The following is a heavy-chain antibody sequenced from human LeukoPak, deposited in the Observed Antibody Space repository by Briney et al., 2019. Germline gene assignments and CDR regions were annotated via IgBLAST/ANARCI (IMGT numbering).Heavy chain of an antibody. CDR3: ARTKLELLYYYYYYMDV. V-gene: IGHV4-4*09. CDR1: GGSISSYY. D-gene: IGHD1-7*01. Sequence: SETLSLTCTVSGGSISSYYWSWIRQPPGKGLEWIGYIYTSGSTNYNPSLKSRVTISVDTSKNQFSLKLSSVTAADTAVYYCARTKLELLYYYYYYMDVWGKGTTVTVSS. J-gene: IGHJ6*03. CDR2: IYTSGST.